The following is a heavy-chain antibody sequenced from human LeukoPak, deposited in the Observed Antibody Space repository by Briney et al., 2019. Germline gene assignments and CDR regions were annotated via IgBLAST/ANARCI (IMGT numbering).Heavy chain of an antibody. J-gene: IGHJ3*02. CDR3: LVYCSGGSCRGAFDI. D-gene: IGHD2-15*01. CDR1: GGSISSYY. V-gene: IGHV4-4*07. Sequence: SETLFLTCTVSGGSISSYYWSWIRQPAGKGLEWIGRIYTSGSTNYNPSLKSRVTMSVDTSKNQFSLKLSSVTAADTAVYYCLVYCSGGSCRGAFDIWGQGTMVTVSS. CDR2: IYTSGST.